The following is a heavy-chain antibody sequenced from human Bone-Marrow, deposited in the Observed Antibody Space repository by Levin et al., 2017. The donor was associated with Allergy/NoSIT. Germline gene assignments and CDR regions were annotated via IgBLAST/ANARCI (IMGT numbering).Heavy chain of an antibody. V-gene: IGHV7-4-1*01. Sequence: ASVKVSCKASGYTFTSYAMNWVRQAPGQGLEWMGWINTNTGNPTYAQGFTGRFVFSLDTSVSTAYLQICSLKAEDTAVYYCARGYDFWSGYYMTDYYYYGMDVWGQGTTVTVSS. D-gene: IGHD3-3*01. CDR3: ARGYDFWSGYYMTDYYYYGMDV. CDR2: INTNTGNP. CDR1: GYTFTSYA. J-gene: IGHJ6*02.